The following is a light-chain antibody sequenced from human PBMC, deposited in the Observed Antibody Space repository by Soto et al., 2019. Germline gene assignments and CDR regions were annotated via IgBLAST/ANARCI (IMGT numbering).Light chain of an antibody. V-gene: IGKV1-12*01. J-gene: IGKJ4*02. CDR3: QQAISFPRT. CDR1: QGVSTW. Sequence: DIQMTQSPSSVSASVGDRVTITCRASQGVSTWLAWYRRKPGRAPALLIYSASSLHSGVPSRFSGRGSGTDFNLNIISLQHEEFATYYWQQAISFPRTVGGGPDEEI. CDR2: SAS.